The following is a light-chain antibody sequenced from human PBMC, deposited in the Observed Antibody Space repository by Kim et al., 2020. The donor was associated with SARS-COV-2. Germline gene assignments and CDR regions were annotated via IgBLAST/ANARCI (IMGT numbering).Light chain of an antibody. CDR1: QSISSW. CDR3: QQYSSSSPYT. V-gene: IGKV1-5*03. CDR2: KAS. Sequence: DIQMTQSPSILSASVGDRVTITCRASQSISSWLAWYQQKPGKAPKLLIYKASSLETGVPSRFSGSGSGTEFTLTISSLQPDDFATYYCQQYSSSSPYTFGQGTKLEI. J-gene: IGKJ2*01.